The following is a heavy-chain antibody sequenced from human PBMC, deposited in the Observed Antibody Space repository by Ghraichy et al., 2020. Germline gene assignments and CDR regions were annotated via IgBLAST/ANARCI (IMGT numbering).Heavy chain of an antibody. CDR2: MRRGASAV. D-gene: IGHD6-19*01. Sequence: APGGGVEWVSVMRRGASAVSYADSVKGRVTIYRDNAKNSLYLQMNSLRAEDTAVYYCGRGRASSVWYPLFDYWGQGTLVTVSS. V-gene: IGHV3-48*03. CDR3: GRGRASSVWYPLFDY. J-gene: IGHJ4*02.